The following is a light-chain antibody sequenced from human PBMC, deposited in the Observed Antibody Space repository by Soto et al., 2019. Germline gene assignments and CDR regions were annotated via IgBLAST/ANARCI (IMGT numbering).Light chain of an antibody. CDR3: QVWDDTSDPVV. CDR1: NIGSKS. J-gene: IGLJ1*01. Sequence: SYELTQPPSVSVAPGQTARITCGGDNIGSKSVHWYQQKPGQAPVVVVSDDSDRPSGIPQRFSGSTSGNTATLTISRVEAGDEADYFCQVWDDTSDPVVFGTGTKLTVL. V-gene: IGLV3-21*02. CDR2: DDS.